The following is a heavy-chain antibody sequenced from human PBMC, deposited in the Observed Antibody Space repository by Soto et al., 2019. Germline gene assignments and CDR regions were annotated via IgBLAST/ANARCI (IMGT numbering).Heavy chain of an antibody. CDR1: GGSISSYY. CDR2: IYYSGSA. Sequence: SATPSLTCTAAGGSISSYYWSWIRQPTGKGVEWIGYIYYSGSANYNPSLKSRVTISVDTSKNQFSPKLSSVTAADTAVYYCARDGVGDSSGYLQHPDAFDIWGQGTMVTVSS. D-gene: IGHD3-22*01. CDR3: ARDGVGDSSGYLQHPDAFDI. J-gene: IGHJ3*02. V-gene: IGHV4-59*01.